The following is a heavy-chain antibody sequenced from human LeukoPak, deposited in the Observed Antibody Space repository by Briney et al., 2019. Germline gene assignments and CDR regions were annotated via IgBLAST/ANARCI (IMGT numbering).Heavy chain of an antibody. CDR3: ARGRYCSGGSCSTPHKFDY. J-gene: IGHJ4*02. Sequence: ASVKVSFKASGYTFSSYDIDWVRQATGQGLEWMGWMNPNSGNRGYAQKFQGRVTITRNTFISTVYMELSSLRSEDTAVYYCARGRYCSGGSCSTPHKFDYWGQGTLVTVSS. V-gene: IGHV1-8*03. CDR1: GYTFSSYD. CDR2: MNPNSGNR. D-gene: IGHD2-15*01.